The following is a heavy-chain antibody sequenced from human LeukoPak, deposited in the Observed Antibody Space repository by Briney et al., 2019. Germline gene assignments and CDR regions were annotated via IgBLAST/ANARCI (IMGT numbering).Heavy chain of an antibody. D-gene: IGHD4/OR15-4a*01. V-gene: IGHV3-7*01. Sequence: GGSLRLSCVGSGFTLNNYWMSWVRQVPGKGLEWVASIKQDGSANSYVDSVKGRFTISRDNSEKSVFLQMSSLRAEDTAVYYCAKNEGHSANYWGQGSLVTVSS. CDR2: IKQDGSAN. CDR3: AKNEGHSANY. J-gene: IGHJ4*02. CDR1: GFTLNNYW.